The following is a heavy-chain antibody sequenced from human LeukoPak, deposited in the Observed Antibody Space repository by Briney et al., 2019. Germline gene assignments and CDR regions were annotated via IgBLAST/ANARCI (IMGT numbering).Heavy chain of an antibody. CDR1: EVTFRNYA. Sequence: PGGSLRLSCAASEVTFRNYAVYWVRQAPGKGLQWVAVISYDGNTIHYADSVKGRFIISRDTSKNTLYLQMNSLRAEDTAVYYCAREPYYYDSSGALDYWGQGTLVTVSS. CDR2: ISYDGNTI. V-gene: IGHV3-30-3*01. CDR3: AREPYYYDSSGALDY. J-gene: IGHJ4*02. D-gene: IGHD3-22*01.